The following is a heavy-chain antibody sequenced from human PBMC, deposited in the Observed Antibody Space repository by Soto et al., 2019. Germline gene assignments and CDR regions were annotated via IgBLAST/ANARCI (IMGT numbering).Heavy chain of an antibody. CDR2: IYPGDSDI. J-gene: IGHJ5*02. CDR1: GYNFANYW. V-gene: IGHV5-51*01. CDR3: ASVGVVDQACFDP. D-gene: IGHD2-21*01. Sequence: GESLKISCKGSGYNFANYWIGWVRQVPGKGLEWMGIIYPGDSDIRYSPSFQGQVTISADKSISTAYLQWSSLKASDTAMYYCASVGVVDQACFDPWGQGTLVTVSS.